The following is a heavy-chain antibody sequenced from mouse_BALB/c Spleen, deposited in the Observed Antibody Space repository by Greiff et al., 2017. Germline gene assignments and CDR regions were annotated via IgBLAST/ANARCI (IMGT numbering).Heavy chain of an antibody. CDR3: ARLNWDLYAMDY. CDR2: ISYSGST. J-gene: IGHJ4*01. CDR1: GYSITSDYA. V-gene: IGHV3-2*02. Sequence: VQLKESGPGLVKPSQSLSLTCTVTGYSITSDYAWNWIRQFPGNKLEWMGYISYSGSTSYNPSLKSRISITRDTSKNQFFLQLNSVTTEDTATYYCARLNWDLYAMDYWGQGTSVTVSS. D-gene: IGHD4-1*01.